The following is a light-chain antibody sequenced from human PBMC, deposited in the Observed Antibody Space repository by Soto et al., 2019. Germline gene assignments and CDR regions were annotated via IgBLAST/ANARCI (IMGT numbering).Light chain of an antibody. V-gene: IGKV1-5*03. J-gene: IGKJ2*01. CDR3: KQYNNHHT. CDR2: KAS. CDR1: QSINSW. Sequence: DIHMTQSPSTLSALVGDRVTITCRASQSINSWLAWYQQKPGKAPKLLIQKASSLESGVPSRFSGSGSGTEFTLTISSLQPEDFATYHCKQYNNHHTFGQ.